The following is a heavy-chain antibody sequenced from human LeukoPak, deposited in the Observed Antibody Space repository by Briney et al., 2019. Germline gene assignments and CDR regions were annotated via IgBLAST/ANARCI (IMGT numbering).Heavy chain of an antibody. J-gene: IGHJ5*02. V-gene: IGHV3-30*01. CDR3: ARDSGPAAGTGGWFDP. CDR1: GFTFSSYA. D-gene: IGHD6-13*01. CDR2: ISYDGSNK. Sequence: AGGSLRLSCAASGFTFSSYAMHWVRQAPGKGLEWVAVISYDGSNKYYADSVKGRFTIPRDNSKNTLYLQMNSLRAEDTAVYYCARDSGPAAGTGGWFDPWGQGTLVTVSS.